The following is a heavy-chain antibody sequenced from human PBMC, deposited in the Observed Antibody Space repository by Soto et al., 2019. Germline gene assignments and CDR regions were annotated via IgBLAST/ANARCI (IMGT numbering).Heavy chain of an antibody. Sequence: SETLSLTCAVSGGSIGTYYWAWIRQPPGKGLEWIGYIYHTGSAGYNPSLRSRVTISVDTSKNQFSLKLSSVTAADTAVYYCARHTSSIDYDFWSGSSYYYMDVWGKGTTVTVSS. D-gene: IGHD3-3*01. CDR1: GGSIGTYY. CDR3: ARHTSSIDYDFWSGSSYYYMDV. V-gene: IGHV4-59*08. CDR2: IYHTGSA. J-gene: IGHJ6*03.